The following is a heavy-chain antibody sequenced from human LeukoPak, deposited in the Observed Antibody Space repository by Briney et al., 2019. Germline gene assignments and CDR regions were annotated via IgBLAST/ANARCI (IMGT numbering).Heavy chain of an antibody. Sequence: SETLSLTCTVSGGSISSYYWSWIRQPPGKGLEWIGYIYYSGSTNYNPSLKSRVTISVDTSKNQFSLKLSSVTAADTAVYYCARGRPTDYWGQGTLVTVSS. D-gene: IGHD6-25*01. V-gene: IGHV4-59*01. CDR2: IYYSGST. J-gene: IGHJ4*02. CDR3: ARGRPTDY. CDR1: GGSISSYY.